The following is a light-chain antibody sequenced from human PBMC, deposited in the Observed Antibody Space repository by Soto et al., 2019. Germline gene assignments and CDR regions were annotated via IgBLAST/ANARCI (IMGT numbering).Light chain of an antibody. CDR2: EVN. V-gene: IGLV2-8*01. Sequence: QSALTQPPSASGSPGQSVTISCTGTSSDVGGYNFVSWYQHHPGKAPKLIIYEVNKRPSGFPNRFSGSKSGNTASLTVSGLQAVDEADYYCNSYAGSNIYVFGTGTKLTVL. J-gene: IGLJ1*01. CDR1: SSDVGGYNF. CDR3: NSYAGSNIYV.